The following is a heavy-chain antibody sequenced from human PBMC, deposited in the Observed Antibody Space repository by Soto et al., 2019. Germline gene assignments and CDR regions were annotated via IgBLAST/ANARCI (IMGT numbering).Heavy chain of an antibody. Sequence: QVHLVQSGAEVKKPGSSVKVSCKASGGTFSTSGISWVRQAPGQGLEWVGRIVPLLGTANYAQRFQGRVTITADESTSTAYMTLSSLRSEYTAGYYCAREYSSGWSGYWGQGTLVAVSS. CDR2: IVPLLGTA. V-gene: IGHV1-69*01. CDR1: GGTFSTSG. D-gene: IGHD6-19*01. CDR3: AREYSSGWSGY. J-gene: IGHJ4*02.